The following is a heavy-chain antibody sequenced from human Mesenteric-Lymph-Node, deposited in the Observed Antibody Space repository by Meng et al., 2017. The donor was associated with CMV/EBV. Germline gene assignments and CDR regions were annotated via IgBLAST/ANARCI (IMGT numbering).Heavy chain of an antibody. V-gene: IGHV3-30*04. J-gene: IGHJ4*02. CDR2: ISYGGNSE. CDR1: RFTFNHYA. D-gene: IGHD1-26*01. Sequence: GESLKISCAASRFTFNHYAMYWVRQAPGKGLEWVSLISYGGNSEFYADSVKGRFTISRDNSKGTLYLQMRSLRPEDTAVYYCVKGRAWQLLGELDHWGQGTLVTVSS. CDR3: VKGRAWQLLGELDH.